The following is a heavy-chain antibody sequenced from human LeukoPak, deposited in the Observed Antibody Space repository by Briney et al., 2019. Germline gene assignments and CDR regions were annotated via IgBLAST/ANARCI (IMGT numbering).Heavy chain of an antibody. CDR1: GFTFSSYE. V-gene: IGHV3-48*03. Sequence: GGSLRLSCAVSGFTFSSYEMNWVRQAPGEGLEWVSYISSSGSTICYADSVKGRFTISRDNAKNSLYLQMNSLRAEDTAVYHFAKEKANCGGDCNDYWGQGTLVTVSS. D-gene: IGHD2-21*02. J-gene: IGHJ4*02. CDR3: AKEKANCGGDCNDY. CDR2: ISSSGSTI.